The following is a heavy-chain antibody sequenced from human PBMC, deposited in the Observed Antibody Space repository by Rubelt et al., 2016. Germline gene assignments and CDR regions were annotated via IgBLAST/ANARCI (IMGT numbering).Heavy chain of an antibody. CDR3: ARGRSGSTWSYFDR. J-gene: IGHJ4*02. CDR2: IYFSAST. V-gene: IGHV4-59*08. Sequence: GLEWLGSIYFSASTNYNPSLRSRVTISVDTSKSQFSLKLNSVTAADTAIYYCARGRSGSTWSYFDRWGQGTLVTVSS. D-gene: IGHD6-13*01.